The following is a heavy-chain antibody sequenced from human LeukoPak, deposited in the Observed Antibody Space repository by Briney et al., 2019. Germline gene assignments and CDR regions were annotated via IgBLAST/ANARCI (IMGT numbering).Heavy chain of an antibody. Sequence: SETLSLTCTVSGDSISSYYWSWIRQPPGKGLEWIGYIYYSGSTNYNPSLKSRVTISVDTSKNQFSLKLSSVTAADTAVYYCARREMTTTWFDPWGQGTLVTVSS. D-gene: IGHD5-24*01. V-gene: IGHV4-59*08. CDR1: GDSISSYY. J-gene: IGHJ5*02. CDR2: IYYSGST. CDR3: ARREMTTTWFDP.